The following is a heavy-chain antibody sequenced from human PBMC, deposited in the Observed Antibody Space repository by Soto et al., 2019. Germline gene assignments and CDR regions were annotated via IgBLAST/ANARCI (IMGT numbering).Heavy chain of an antibody. CDR1: GGSISSGGYY. J-gene: IGHJ6*02. V-gene: IGHV4-31*03. CDR2: IYYSGST. D-gene: IGHD1-7*01. CDR3: ARAGSTELNYGMDV. Sequence: SETLSLTCTVSGGSISSGGYYWSWIRQHPGKGLEWIGYIYYSGSTYYNPSLKSRVTISVDTSKNQFSLKLSSVTAADTAVYYCARAGSTELNYGMDVWGQRTTVTVSS.